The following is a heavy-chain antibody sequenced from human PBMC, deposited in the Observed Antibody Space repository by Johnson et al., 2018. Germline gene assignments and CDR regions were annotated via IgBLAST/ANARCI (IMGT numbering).Heavy chain of an antibody. D-gene: IGHD1-1*01. CDR2: IWYDGSNK. V-gene: IGHV3-33*01. CDR1: GFTFSSYG. J-gene: IGHJ3*02. CDR3: ARDSGYPNAEACDR. Sequence: QVQLVQSGGGVVLPGRSLSLSCAASGFTFSSYGMHWVRQAPGKGLEWVAVIWYDGSNKYYADSVKGRFTISRDNSKNTLYLQMNSLGAEDKAVYYWARDSGYPNAEACDRWGRGTMVTVSS.